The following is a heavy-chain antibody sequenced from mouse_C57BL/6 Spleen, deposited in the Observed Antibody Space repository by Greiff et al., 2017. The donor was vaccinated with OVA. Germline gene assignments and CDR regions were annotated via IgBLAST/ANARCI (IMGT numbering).Heavy chain of an antibody. CDR3: ARDPFYYGNH. V-gene: IGHV1-50*01. Sequence: VKLQQPGAELVKPGASVKLSCKASGYTFTSYWMQWVKQRPGQGLEWIGEIDPSDSYTNYNQKFKGKATLTVDTSSSTAYMQLSSLTSEDSAVYYCARDPFYYGNHWGQGTTLTVSS. J-gene: IGHJ2*01. D-gene: IGHD2-1*01. CDR1: GYTFTSYW. CDR2: IDPSDSYT.